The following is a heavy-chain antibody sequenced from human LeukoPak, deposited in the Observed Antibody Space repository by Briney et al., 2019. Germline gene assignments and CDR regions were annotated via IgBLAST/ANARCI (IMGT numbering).Heavy chain of an antibody. J-gene: IGHJ4*02. CDR3: ARGHSSLRLYYFDY. D-gene: IGHD6-6*01. CDR2: INPNSGGT. CDR1: GYTFTGYY. V-gene: IGHV1-2*02. Sequence: ASVKVCCKASGYTFTGYYMHWVRQAPGQGLEWMGWINPNSGGTNYAQKFEGRVTMTRDTSTSTADMELSSLTSEDTAVYYCARGHSSLRLYYFDYWGQGTLVTVSS.